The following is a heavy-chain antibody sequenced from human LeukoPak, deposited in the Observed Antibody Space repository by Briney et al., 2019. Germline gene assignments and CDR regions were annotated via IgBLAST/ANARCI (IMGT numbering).Heavy chain of an antibody. CDR3: AKDVFGAVAGPDAFDI. CDR1: GFTFSSYA. Sequence: GGSLRLSCAASGFTFSSYAMSWVRQAPGKGLEWVSAISGSGGSTYYADSVKGRFTISRDNSKNTLYLQMNSLRAEDTAVYYCAKDVFGAVAGPDAFDIWGQGTMVTVSS. J-gene: IGHJ3*02. CDR2: ISGSGGST. V-gene: IGHV3-23*01. D-gene: IGHD6-19*01.